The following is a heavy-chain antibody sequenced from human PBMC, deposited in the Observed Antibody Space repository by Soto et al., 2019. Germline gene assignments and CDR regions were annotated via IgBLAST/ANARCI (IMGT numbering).Heavy chain of an antibody. CDR1: GGSFSGYY. J-gene: IGHJ6*02. Sequence: SETLSLTCAVYGGSFSGYYWSWIRQPPGKGLEWIGEINHSGSTNYNPSLKSRVTISVDTSKNQFSLKLSSVSAADTAVYYCATGRGVRGVIITTYYYYGLDVWGQGTTVTVSS. V-gene: IGHV4-34*01. D-gene: IGHD3-10*01. CDR2: INHSGST. CDR3: ATGRGVRGVIITTYYYYGLDV.